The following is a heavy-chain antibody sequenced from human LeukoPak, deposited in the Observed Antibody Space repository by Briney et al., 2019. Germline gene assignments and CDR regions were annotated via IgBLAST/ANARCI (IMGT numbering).Heavy chain of an antibody. Sequence: GGSLRLSCAASGFTFSNYWMSWVRQAPGKGLEWVANIKQDGSEKYYVDSVKGRFTISRDNSKNSLYLQMNSLRADDTAVYYCARVRGSWCLDCWGQGTLVTVSS. CDR1: GFTFSNYW. CDR2: IKQDGSEK. CDR3: ARVRGSWCLDC. V-gene: IGHV3-7*01. J-gene: IGHJ4*02. D-gene: IGHD6-13*01.